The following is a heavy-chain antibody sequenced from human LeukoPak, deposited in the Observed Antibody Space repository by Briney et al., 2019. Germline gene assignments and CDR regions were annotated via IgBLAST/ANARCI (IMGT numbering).Heavy chain of an antibody. CDR1: GGSFSGYC. V-gene: IGHV4-34*01. Sequence: PSETLSPTCTVYGGSFSGYCWSWIRQPPGKGLEWVGEINHSGSTNYNPSLKSRVTISVDTSKNQFSLKLSSVTAADTAVYYCARRAFSSGYYYFDYWGQGTLVTVSS. CDR2: INHSGST. D-gene: IGHD3-22*01. J-gene: IGHJ4*02. CDR3: ARRAFSSGYYYFDY.